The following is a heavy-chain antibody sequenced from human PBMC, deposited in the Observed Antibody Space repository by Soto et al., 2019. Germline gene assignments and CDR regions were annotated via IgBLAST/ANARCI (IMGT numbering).Heavy chain of an antibody. J-gene: IGHJ6*02. CDR2: ISYDGSNK. CDR3: ARDWGHVDRDYYGMDV. D-gene: IGHD5-12*01. V-gene: IGHV3-30-3*01. CDR1: GFTFSSYA. Sequence: QVQLVESGGGVVQPGRSLRLSCAASGFTFSSYAMHWVRQAPGKGLEWVAVISYDGSNKYYADSVKGRFTISRDNSKNTLYRQMNSQRAEDTAVYYCARDWGHVDRDYYGMDVWGQGTTVTVSS.